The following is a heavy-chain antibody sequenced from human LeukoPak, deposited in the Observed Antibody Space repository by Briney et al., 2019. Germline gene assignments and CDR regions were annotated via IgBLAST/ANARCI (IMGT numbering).Heavy chain of an antibody. CDR1: GGSISSYY. D-gene: IGHD2-15*01. CDR3: AYLVAAFDY. V-gene: IGHV4-59*12. CDR2: IYYSGST. J-gene: IGHJ4*02. Sequence: SETLSLTCTVSGGSISSYYWSWIRQPPGKGLEWIGYIYYSGSTNYNPSLKSRVTISVDTSKNQFSLKLSSVTAADTAVYYCAYLVAAFDYWGQGTLVTVSS.